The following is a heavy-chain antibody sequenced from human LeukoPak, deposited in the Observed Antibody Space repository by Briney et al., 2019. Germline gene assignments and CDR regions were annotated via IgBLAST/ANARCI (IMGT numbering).Heavy chain of an antibody. Sequence: SETLSLTCTVSGGSISSSSYYWGWIRRPPGKGLEWIGSIYYSGSTYYNPSLKSRVTISVDTSKNQFSLKLSSVTAADTAVYYCATPSSFPFDYWGQETLVTVSS. CDR3: ATPSSFPFDY. CDR1: GGSISSSSYY. V-gene: IGHV4-39*01. J-gene: IGHJ4*02. CDR2: IYYSGST. D-gene: IGHD5/OR15-5a*01.